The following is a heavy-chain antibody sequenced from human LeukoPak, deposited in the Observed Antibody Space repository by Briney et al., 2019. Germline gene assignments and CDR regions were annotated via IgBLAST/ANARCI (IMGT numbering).Heavy chain of an antibody. CDR3: ARVEGRFCVRGCYFDY. CDR1: GFIFSSYS. D-gene: IGHD3-3*01. J-gene: IGHJ4*02. CDR2: IFPSGSNT. Sequence: GGTLRLSCTASGFIFSSYSMSWVRQAPGKGLEWVSGIFPSGSNTYYSDSVKGRFTISRDNSKNTLYLQMNSLRAEDTAVYYCARVEGRFCVRGCYFDYWGQGTLVTASS. V-gene: IGHV3-23*01.